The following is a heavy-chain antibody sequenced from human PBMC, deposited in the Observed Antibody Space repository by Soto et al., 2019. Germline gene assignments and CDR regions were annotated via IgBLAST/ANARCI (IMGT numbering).Heavy chain of an antibody. J-gene: IGHJ6*02. V-gene: IGHV3-53*01. CDR3: ARGRFLEWRYGMDV. CDR2: IYSGGST. Sequence: GGSLSRSCSASGFTVSSNYMSWVRQAPGKGLEWVSVIYSGGSTYYADSVKGRFTISRDNSKNTLYLQMNSLRAEDTAVYYCARGRFLEWRYGMDVWGQGTTVTVSS. CDR1: GFTVSSNY. D-gene: IGHD3-3*01.